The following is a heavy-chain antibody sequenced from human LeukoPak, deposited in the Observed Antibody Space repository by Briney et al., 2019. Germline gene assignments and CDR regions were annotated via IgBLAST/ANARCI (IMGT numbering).Heavy chain of an antibody. CDR1: GGSISSYY. CDR2: INQRRNT. CDR3: ARHGWHAWYFDL. D-gene: IGHD6-19*01. J-gene: IGHJ2*01. Sequence: SETLSLTCTVSGGSISSYYWSWIRQPPGEGLEWIGEINQRRNTNYNPSLKSRVTISIDTSKNQFSLKLSSVTAADTAVYYCARHGWHAWYFDLWGRGTLVTVSS. V-gene: IGHV4-34*01.